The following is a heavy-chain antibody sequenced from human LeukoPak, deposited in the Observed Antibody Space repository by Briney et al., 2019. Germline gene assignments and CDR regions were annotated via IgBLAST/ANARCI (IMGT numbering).Heavy chain of an antibody. D-gene: IGHD4-11*01. CDR1: GYTFTGYY. V-gene: IGHV1-2*02. CDR2: INPNSGGT. Sequence: ASVKVSCKASGYTFTGYYMHWVRQAPGQGLEWMGWINPNSGGTNYAQKFQGRVTMTRDTSISTAYMELSRLRSTDTAVYYCAREFMTSITNDYWGQGTLVTVSS. CDR3: AREFMTSITNDY. J-gene: IGHJ4*02.